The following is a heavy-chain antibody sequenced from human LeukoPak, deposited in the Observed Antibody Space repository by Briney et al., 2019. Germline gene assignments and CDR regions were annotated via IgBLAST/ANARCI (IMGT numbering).Heavy chain of an antibody. V-gene: IGHV4-59*08. J-gene: IGHJ3*02. D-gene: IGHD3-10*01. CDR1: SGSISSDY. CDR3: ARGDLGAFDI. Sequence: SETLSLTCTVSSGSISSDYWSWIRQPPGKGLEYIGYIYYSGSTSYNPSLKSRVTISLDTSKNQFSLKLNSVTAADTAVYYCARGDLGAFDIWGQGTMVTVSS. CDR2: IYYSGST.